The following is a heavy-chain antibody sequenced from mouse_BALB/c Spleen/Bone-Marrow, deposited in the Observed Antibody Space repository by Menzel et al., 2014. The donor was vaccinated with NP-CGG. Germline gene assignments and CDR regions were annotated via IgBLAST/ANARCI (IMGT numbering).Heavy chain of an antibody. J-gene: IGHJ4*01. CDR3: SKEITRYAMDY. Sequence: VKLMESGAELVRPGTSVKVSCKASGYAFTNYWIEWVKQRPGQGLEWIGVINPGSGGVNYNEKFKGKATLTADKSSSIAYIQSSSLTSDDSAVYFCSKEITRYAMDYWGQGTSVTVSS. V-gene: IGHV1-54*01. D-gene: IGHD2-4*01. CDR2: INPGSGGV. CDR1: GYAFTNYW.